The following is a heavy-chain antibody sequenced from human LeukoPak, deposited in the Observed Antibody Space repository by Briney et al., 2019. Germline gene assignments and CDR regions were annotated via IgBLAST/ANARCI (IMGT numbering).Heavy chain of an antibody. CDR3: ARWRGSYSYYFDY. V-gene: IGHV1-18*01. J-gene: IGHJ4*02. CDR2: ISPYNGDT. D-gene: IGHD1-26*01. Sequence: ASVKVSCKASGYTLSRYGISWVRQAPGQGLEWMAWISPYNGDTNFAQKVGDRLTTATDTSTNTAYMELRSLTYDDTAVYYCARWRGSYSYYFDYWGQGTLVTVSS. CDR1: GYTLSRYG.